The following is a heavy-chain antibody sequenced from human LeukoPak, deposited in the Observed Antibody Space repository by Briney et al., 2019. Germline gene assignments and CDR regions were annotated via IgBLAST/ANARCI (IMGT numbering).Heavy chain of an antibody. Sequence: GGSVRLSCAVSGFTFSCYAMRWVPQAPGKGRVWVLAVSDSDGRTYYADAVKGRFTISSDNSENKLYLQMNSLRAADTAVDYCAKENQQPTKSSRSFDPWGQGTLVTVSS. D-gene: IGHD6-13*01. CDR1: GFTFSCYA. CDR2: VSDSDGRT. V-gene: IGHV3-23*01. J-gene: IGHJ5*02. CDR3: AKENQQPTKSSRSFDP.